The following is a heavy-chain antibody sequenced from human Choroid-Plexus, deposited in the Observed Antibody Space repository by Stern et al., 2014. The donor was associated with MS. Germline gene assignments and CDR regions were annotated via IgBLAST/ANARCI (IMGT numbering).Heavy chain of an antibody. V-gene: IGHV3-30*18. D-gene: IGHD2/OR15-2a*01. CDR3: AKDRQYFTYFFDH. CDR2: VSYDGSNK. J-gene: IGHJ5*02. Sequence: QVQLVQSGGGVVQPGRPLRLSCVASGFTLGSCAMHWVRQAPGKGLEWVAGVSYDGSNKYYADSVKGRFTISRDNSQNTLYMQMSSLRPEDTAVYYCAKDRQYFTYFFDHWGQGSLVTVSS. CDR1: GFTLGSCA.